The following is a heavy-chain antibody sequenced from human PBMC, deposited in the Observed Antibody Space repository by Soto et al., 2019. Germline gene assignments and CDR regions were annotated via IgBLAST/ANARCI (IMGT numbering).Heavy chain of an antibody. V-gene: IGHV4-59*02. Sequence: QMQLQASGPGLVKPSETLSLTCNVSGASVSHGYWSWIRQPPGKGLEWIGFMYFGGSFNYNPSLTSRATSSVETSNNQFSMKLASVTASDTAVYYCARSYSFSTGFAVDPWGQGTLVTVSS. CDR3: ARSYSFSTGFAVDP. J-gene: IGHJ5*02. CDR2: MYFGGSF. CDR1: GASVSHGY. D-gene: IGHD3-22*01.